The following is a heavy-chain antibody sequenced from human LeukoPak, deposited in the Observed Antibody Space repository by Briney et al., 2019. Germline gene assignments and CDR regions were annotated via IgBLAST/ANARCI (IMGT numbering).Heavy chain of an antibody. Sequence: GGSLRLSCEASGFTFSSYWMSWVRQALGKGLEWVSAINPGGGSAYYADSVKGRFTISRDNPRNTLYLEMNSLRVEDTAIYYCARHDYGAFWGQGTLVTVSS. CDR1: GFTFSSYW. CDR3: ARHDYGAF. D-gene: IGHD4-17*01. CDR2: INPGGGSA. V-gene: IGHV3-23*01. J-gene: IGHJ4*02.